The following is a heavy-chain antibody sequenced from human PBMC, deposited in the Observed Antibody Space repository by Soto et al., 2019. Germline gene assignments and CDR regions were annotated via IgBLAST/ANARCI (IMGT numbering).Heavy chain of an antibody. D-gene: IGHD5-12*01. Sequence: SETLSLTCSVSGASINHNYWSWIRQSPGRGLEWIGFVYYTGTTTTKYNPSLQSRVAMSVDSPKNQFSLKLTSMTAADTAFYYCAKYRRTDAEGYRLDFWGPGTLATVSS. CDR1: GASINHNY. CDR3: AKYRRTDAEGYRLDF. J-gene: IGHJ4*02. V-gene: IGHV4-59*01. CDR2: VYYTGTT.